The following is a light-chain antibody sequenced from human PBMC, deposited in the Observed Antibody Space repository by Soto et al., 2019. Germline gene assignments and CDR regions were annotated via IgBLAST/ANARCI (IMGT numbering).Light chain of an antibody. CDR2: AVS. V-gene: IGKV1-9*01. Sequence: DIQLTQSPSFLSASVGDRVTITCRASQGISSYFAWYQQKPGKAPKLLFYAVSTLQSGVPSRFSGSASGTEFTLTISSLQPEDFATYYCQQLNSYRLTFGGGTKVEIK. CDR1: QGISSY. J-gene: IGKJ4*01. CDR3: QQLNSYRLT.